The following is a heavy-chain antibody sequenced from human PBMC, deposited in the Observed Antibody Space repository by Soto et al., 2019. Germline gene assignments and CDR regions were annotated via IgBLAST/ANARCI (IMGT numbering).Heavy chain of an antibody. CDR3: ARGYYYGMDV. J-gene: IGHJ6*02. CDR1: GFTFSNAW. Sequence: PGGSLRLSCAASGFTFSNAWMNWVRQAPGKGLEWVGRIKSKTDGGTTDYAAPVKGRFTISRDDSKNTLYLQMNSLRAEDTAVYYCARGYYYGMDVWGQGTTVTVSS. V-gene: IGHV3-15*07. CDR2: IKSKTDGGTT.